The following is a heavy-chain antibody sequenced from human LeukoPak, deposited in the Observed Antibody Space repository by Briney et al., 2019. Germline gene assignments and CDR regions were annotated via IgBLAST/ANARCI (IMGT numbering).Heavy chain of an antibody. CDR1: GYTFTSYA. CDR3: ARDRLAARPNSEDNWFDP. CDR2: INTNTGNP. V-gene: IGHV7-4-1*02. D-gene: IGHD6-6*01. Sequence: ASVKVSCKASGYTFTSYAMNWVRQAPGQGLEWMGWINTNTGNPTYAQGFTGRFVFSLDTSVSTAYLQISSLKAEDTAVYYCARDRLAARPNSEDNWFDPWGQGTLVTVSS. J-gene: IGHJ5*02.